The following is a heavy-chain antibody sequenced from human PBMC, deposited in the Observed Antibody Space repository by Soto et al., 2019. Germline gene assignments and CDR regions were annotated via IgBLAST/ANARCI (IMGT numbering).Heavy chain of an antibody. CDR1: GSSLSTSGMC. CDR2: IYWDDDK. D-gene: IGHD3-9*01. V-gene: IGHV2-70*12. J-gene: IGHJ4*02. CDR3: AHKGPEDWPLDY. Sequence: SGPTLVNPTQTLTLTCTFSGSSLSTSGMCVSWIRQPPGKALEWLALIYWDDDKYYSTSLRSRLTITKDTSKNQVVLTMTNMDPMDTGTYYCAHKGPEDWPLDYWGQGTLVTVSS.